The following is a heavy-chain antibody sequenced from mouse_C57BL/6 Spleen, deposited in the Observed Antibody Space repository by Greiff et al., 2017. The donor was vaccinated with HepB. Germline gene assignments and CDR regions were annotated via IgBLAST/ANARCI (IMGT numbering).Heavy chain of an antibody. CDR3: ARWAYDYDERNAMDY. D-gene: IGHD2-4*01. V-gene: IGHV1-18*01. Sequence: VQLQQSGPELVKPGASVKIPCKASGYTFTDYNMDWVKQSHGKSLEWIGDINPNNGGTIYNQKFKGKATLTVDKSSSTAYMELRSLTSDDTAVYYCARWAYDYDERNAMDYWGQGTSVTVSS. J-gene: IGHJ4*01. CDR2: INPNNGGT. CDR1: GYTFTDYN.